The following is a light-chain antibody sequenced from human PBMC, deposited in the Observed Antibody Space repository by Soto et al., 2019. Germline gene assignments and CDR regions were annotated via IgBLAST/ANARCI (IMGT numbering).Light chain of an antibody. J-gene: IGLJ3*02. CDR1: SGAVAPNLY. CDR3: LLYLRNGLWL. CDR2: STD. Sequence: QTVVTQEPSVSVSPGGTVTLTCGLTSGAVAPNLYPSWYQQTPGQAPRMLIYSTDSRSSGVSDRFSGSITARKAALTIAGAQAEDESTYHCLLYLRNGLWLFGGGTKLTVL. V-gene: IGLV8-61*01.